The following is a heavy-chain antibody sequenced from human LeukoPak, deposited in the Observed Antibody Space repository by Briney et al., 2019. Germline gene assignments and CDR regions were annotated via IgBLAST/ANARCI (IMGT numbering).Heavy chain of an antibody. CDR2: LNPNRGNT. V-gene: IGHV1-8*03. D-gene: IGHD2-21*02. Sequence: ASVKVSCKASGYTFTSYDINWVRQATGQGLGGWGWLNPNRGNTGYVQKFQGRVTITRNTSISTAYMELSSLRSEDTAVYYCARGFAYCGGDCYSNYYYYMDVWGKGTTVTVSS. CDR3: ARGFAYCGGDCYSNYYYYMDV. J-gene: IGHJ6*03. CDR1: GYTFTSYD.